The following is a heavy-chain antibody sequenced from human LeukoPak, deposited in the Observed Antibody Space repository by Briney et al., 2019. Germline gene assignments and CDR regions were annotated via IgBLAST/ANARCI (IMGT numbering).Heavy chain of an antibody. CDR1: GGSFSGYY. V-gene: IGHV4-34*01. Sequence: KPSETLSLTCAVYGGSFSGYYWSWIRQPPGKGLEWIGEISHSGSTHYNPSLKSRVTISLDTSKNQISLKLSSVTAADTAVYYCARTYSRFYYFYMDVWGKGTSVTISS. CDR3: ARTYSRFYYFYMDV. CDR2: ISHSGST. D-gene: IGHD6-13*01. J-gene: IGHJ6*03.